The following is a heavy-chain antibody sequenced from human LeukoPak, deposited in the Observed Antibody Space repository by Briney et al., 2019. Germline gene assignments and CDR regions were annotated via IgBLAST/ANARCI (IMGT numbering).Heavy chain of an antibody. J-gene: IGHJ6*03. CDR1: GYTFIGTY. CDR2: INPNSGDT. Sequence: ASVKVSCKASGYTFIGTYIHWVRQAHGQGLEWMGRINPNSGDTNFAQTFQGRITMTRDTSITTAYMELSSLTSDDTAVYFCARSAEHCNNGVCFTDYYMDVWGKGTTVTVSS. V-gene: IGHV1-2*06. CDR3: ARSAEHCNNGVCFTDYYMDV. D-gene: IGHD2-8*01.